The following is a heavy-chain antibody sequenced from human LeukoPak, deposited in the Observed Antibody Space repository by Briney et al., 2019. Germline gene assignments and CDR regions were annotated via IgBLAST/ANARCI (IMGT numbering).Heavy chain of an antibody. V-gene: IGHV3-23*01. D-gene: IGHD3-10*01. CDR2: ISGGGGTT. J-gene: IGHJ4*02. CDR3: AKAGSGSYLNYFDY. CDR1: GFPFSSSA. Sequence: GASLRLSCAASGFPFSSSAMSWVRQAPGKGLEWVSGISGGGGTTYYADSVKGRFTMSRDNSKNTLYLQMNRLRAEDTAVYYCAKAGSGSYLNYFDYWGQGTLVTVSS.